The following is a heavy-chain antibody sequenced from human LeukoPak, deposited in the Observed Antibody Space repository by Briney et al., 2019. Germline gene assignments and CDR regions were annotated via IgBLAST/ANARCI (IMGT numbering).Heavy chain of an antibody. CDR2: INPNSGGT. J-gene: IGHJ6*03. CDR1: GYTFTGYY. V-gene: IGHV1-2*02. CDR3: ARDKYYYYYMDV. Sequence: GASVKVSCKASGYTFTGYYVHWVRQAPGQGLEWMGWINPNSGGTNYAQKFQGRVTMTRDTSISTAYMELSRLRSDDTAVYYCARDKYYYYYMDVWGKGTTVTVSS.